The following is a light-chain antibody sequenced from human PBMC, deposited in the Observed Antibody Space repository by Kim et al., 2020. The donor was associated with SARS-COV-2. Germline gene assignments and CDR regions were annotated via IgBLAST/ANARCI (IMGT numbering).Light chain of an antibody. V-gene: IGLV2-8*01. CDR2: EVN. J-gene: IGLJ1*01. CDR1: SRDVGNYNY. Sequence: QSALTQPPSASGSPGQSVTISCTGTSRDVGNYNYVSWYQQHPGKAPKLLIYEVNKRPSGVPDRFSGSKSGNTASLTVSGLQVEDEADYYCSSYAGNNNFVFGVGTKVTVL. CDR3: SSYAGNNNFV.